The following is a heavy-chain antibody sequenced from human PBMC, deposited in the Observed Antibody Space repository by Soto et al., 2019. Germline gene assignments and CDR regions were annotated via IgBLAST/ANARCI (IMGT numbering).Heavy chain of an antibody. J-gene: IGHJ4*02. D-gene: IGHD3-22*01. CDR3: ANYDSSSYVFAY. CDR1: GFTFSSYA. Sequence: PGGSLRLSCAASGFTFSSYAMSWVRQAPGKGLEWVSAISGSGGSTYYADSVKGRFTISRDNSKNTLYLQMNSLRAEDTAVYYCANYDSSSYVFAYWSQGTLVTVSS. CDR2: ISGSGGST. V-gene: IGHV3-23*01.